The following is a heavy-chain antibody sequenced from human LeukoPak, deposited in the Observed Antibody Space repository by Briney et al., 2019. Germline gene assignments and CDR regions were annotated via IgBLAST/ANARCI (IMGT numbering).Heavy chain of an antibody. V-gene: IGHV3-53*01. CDR2: IYSGGST. D-gene: IGHD6-13*01. CDR1: GFTVSSNY. Sequence: GRSLRLSCAASGFTVSSNYMSWVRQAPGKGLEWVSVIYSGGSTYYADSVKGRFTISRDNSKNTVFLQMNSLRVEDTAVYYCAKAGYSSSWPFDYWGQGTQVTVSS. CDR3: AKAGYSSSWPFDY. J-gene: IGHJ4*02.